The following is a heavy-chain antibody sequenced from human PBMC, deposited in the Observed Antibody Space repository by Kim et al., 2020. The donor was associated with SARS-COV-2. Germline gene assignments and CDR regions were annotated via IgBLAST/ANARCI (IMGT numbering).Heavy chain of an antibody. D-gene: IGHD1-26*01. Sequence: ASVKVSCKISGYNFTSFAIHWVRQAPGQGLEWLAWMNAGNGRTRYSQRFQGRVTLTRDTSASTAYMEVISLRSEDTAVYFCASPPLVMGATSLDNWGQGTLVIVSS. CDR2: MNAGNGRT. CDR1: GYNFTSFA. J-gene: IGHJ4*02. CDR3: ASPPLVMGATSLDN. V-gene: IGHV1-3*01.